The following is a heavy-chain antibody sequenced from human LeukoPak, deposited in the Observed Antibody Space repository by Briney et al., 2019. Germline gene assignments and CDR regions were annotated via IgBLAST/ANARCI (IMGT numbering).Heavy chain of an antibody. CDR1: GGTFSSYA. V-gene: IGHV1-69*01. D-gene: IGHD3-3*01. CDR3: ARVELMYDSWSGYYLDY. J-gene: IGHJ4*02. Sequence: AASVKVSCKASGGTFSSYAISWVRQAPGQGLEWMGGIIPIFGTANYAQKFQGRVTITADESTSTAYMELSSLRSEDTAVYYCARVELMYDSWSGYYLDYWGQGTLVTVSS. CDR2: IIPIFGTA.